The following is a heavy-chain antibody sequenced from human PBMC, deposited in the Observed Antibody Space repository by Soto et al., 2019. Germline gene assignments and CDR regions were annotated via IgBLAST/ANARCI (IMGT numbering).Heavy chain of an antibody. J-gene: IGHJ3*02. D-gene: IGHD3-9*01. CDR2: IYYSGST. Sequence: QLQLQESGPGLVKPSETLSLTCTVSGGSISSSSYYWGWIRQPPGKGLEWIGSIYYSGSTYYNPSLKSRVTISVDTSKNQFSLKLISVTAADTAVYYCGSARGRYFDWLLAHDAFDIWGQGTMVTVSS. CDR3: GSARGRYFDWLLAHDAFDI. CDR1: GGSISSSSYY. V-gene: IGHV4-39*01.